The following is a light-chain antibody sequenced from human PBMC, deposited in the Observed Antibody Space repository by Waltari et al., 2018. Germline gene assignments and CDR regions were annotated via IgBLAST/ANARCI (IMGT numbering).Light chain of an antibody. CDR3: AAWDDTLRMV. CDR1: DSNIVTTY. V-gene: IGLV1-47*02. J-gene: IGLJ2*01. Sequence: QSVLTQPPSASGTPGQKITISCSVRDSNIVTTYVHCYHHLPGMAPKLLIYSNSQRPSGVPDRFSGSKSGKSASLAINGLRSEDEANYYCAAWDDTLRMVFGGGTKLTVL. CDR2: SNS.